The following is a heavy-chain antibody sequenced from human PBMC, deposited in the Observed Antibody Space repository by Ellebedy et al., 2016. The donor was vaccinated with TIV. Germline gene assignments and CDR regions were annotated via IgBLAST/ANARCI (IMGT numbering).Heavy chain of an antibody. CDR2: IYYSGST. Sequence: MPSETLSLTCTVPGGSISSYYWSWIRQPPGKGREWIGYIYYSGSTNYNPSLKSRVTISVDTSKNQFSLKLSSVTAADTAVYYCAKRGEYSSSSDYWGQGTLVTVSS. CDR1: GGSISSYY. CDR3: AKRGEYSSSSDY. D-gene: IGHD6-6*01. J-gene: IGHJ4*02. V-gene: IGHV4-59*08.